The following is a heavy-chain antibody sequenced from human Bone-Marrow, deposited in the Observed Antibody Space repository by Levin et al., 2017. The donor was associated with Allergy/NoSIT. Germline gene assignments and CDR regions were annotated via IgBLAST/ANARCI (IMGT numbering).Heavy chain of an antibody. D-gene: IGHD3-10*01. CDR1: GDSIRSTDW. CDR2: MHHIGRA. J-gene: IGHJ3*01. Sequence: SQTLSLPCVVSGDSIRSTDWWTWVRQTPGKGLEWIGEMHHIGRANYNPSLQSRVTMSVDKSTNHFSLTVNSVTAADTAMYYCTKTAWPMGASGTYNALDVWGRGTMVIVSS. V-gene: IGHV4/OR15-8*01. CDR3: TKTAWPMGASGTYNALDV.